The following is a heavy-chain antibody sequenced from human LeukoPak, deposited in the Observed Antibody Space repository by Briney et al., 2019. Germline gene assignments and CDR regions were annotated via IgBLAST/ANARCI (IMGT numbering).Heavy chain of an antibody. CDR1: GFIFSTYE. CDR2: ISYGRSI. D-gene: IGHD2-2*01. V-gene: IGHV3-48*03. Sequence: GGSLRLSCAASGFIFSTYEMNWVRQAPGKGLEWLSYISYGRSIYYADSVKGRFTISRDNAKNSLYLQMNSLRAEDTAVYYCARDIKGQYQDAFDIWGQGTMVTVSS. CDR3: ARDIKGQYQDAFDI. J-gene: IGHJ3*02.